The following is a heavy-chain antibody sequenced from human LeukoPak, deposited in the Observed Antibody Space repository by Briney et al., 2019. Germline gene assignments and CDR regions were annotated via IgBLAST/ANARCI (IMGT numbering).Heavy chain of an antibody. Sequence: SVKVSCKASGGTFSSYAISWVRQAPGQGLEWMGGIIPIFGTANYAQKFQGRVTITADESTSTAYMELSSLRSEDTAVYYCAREGSEVGGGVGTIDYWGQGTLVTVSS. J-gene: IGHJ4*02. V-gene: IGHV1-69*13. CDR3: AREGSEVGGGVGTIDY. D-gene: IGHD2-21*02. CDR2: IIPIFGTA. CDR1: GGTFSSYA.